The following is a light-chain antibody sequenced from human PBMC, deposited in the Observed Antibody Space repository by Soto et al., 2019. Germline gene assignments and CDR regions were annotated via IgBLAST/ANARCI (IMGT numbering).Light chain of an antibody. CDR3: YSYTSSSTVL. J-gene: IGLJ2*01. Sequence: QSALTQPASVSGSPGQSITISCTGISSDIGGYNYVSWYQQLPGKAPKLMIYDVSNRRSGVSNRFSGSKSGNTASLTISGLQADEEADYYCYSYTSSSTVLFGGGTKVTVL. CDR1: SSDIGGYNY. V-gene: IGLV2-14*03. CDR2: DVS.